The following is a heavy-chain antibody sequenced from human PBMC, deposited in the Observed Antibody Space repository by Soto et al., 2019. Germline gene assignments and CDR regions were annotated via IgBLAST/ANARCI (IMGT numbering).Heavy chain of an antibody. D-gene: IGHD3-10*01. CDR2: INPNSGGT. CDR3: ARDLALVNPQGYYHSYGTDV. CDR1: GYTFTGYY. Sequence: ASVKGSCKSSGYTFTGYYMHWVRQAPGQGVEWMGWINPNSGGTNYAQKFQGWVTMNRDTSLSTAYMELSRLRSDDTAVYYCARDLALVNPQGYYHSYGTDVCGPETTLSVS. V-gene: IGHV1-2*04. J-gene: IGHJ6*02.